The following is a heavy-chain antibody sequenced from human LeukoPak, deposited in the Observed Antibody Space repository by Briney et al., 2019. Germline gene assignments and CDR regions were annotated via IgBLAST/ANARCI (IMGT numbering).Heavy chain of an antibody. Sequence: GASVKVSCKASGYTFNSYDINWVRQATGQGLEWMGWMNPNSGNTGYAQKFQGRVTMTRNTSISTAYMELSSLRSEDTAVYYCARGRMVRGVTKGRYFDYWGQGTLVTVSS. V-gene: IGHV1-8*01. CDR2: MNPNSGNT. J-gene: IGHJ4*02. CDR3: ARGRMVRGVTKGRYFDY. D-gene: IGHD3-10*01. CDR1: GYTFNSYD.